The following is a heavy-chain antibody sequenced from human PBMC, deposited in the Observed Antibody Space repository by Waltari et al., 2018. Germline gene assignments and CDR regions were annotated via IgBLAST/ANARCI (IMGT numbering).Heavy chain of an antibody. CDR3: ARHGGRVGATQSYYYYYMDV. CDR1: GYSFTSYW. Sequence: EVQLVQSGAEVKKPGESLKISCKGSGYSFTSYWIGWVRQMPGKGLDWMGIIYPGDSDTRYSPSFQGQVTISADKSISTAYLQWSSLKASDTAMYYCARHGGRVGATQSYYYYYMDVWGKGTTVTVSS. CDR2: IYPGDSDT. V-gene: IGHV5-51*01. J-gene: IGHJ6*03. D-gene: IGHD1-26*01.